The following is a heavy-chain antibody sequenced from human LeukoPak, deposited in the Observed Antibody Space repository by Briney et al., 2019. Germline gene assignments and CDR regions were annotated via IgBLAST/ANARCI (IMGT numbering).Heavy chain of an antibody. CDR3: ASESRDGYNFDY. J-gene: IGHJ4*02. D-gene: IGHD5-24*01. CDR2: IYSGGST. CDR1: GFTVSSNY. Sequence: GGSLRLSCAASGFTVSSNYMSWVRQAPGKGLEWVSVIYSGGSTYYADSVKGRFTISRDNSKNTLYLQMNSLRAEDTAVYYCASESRDGYNFDYWGQGTLVTVSS. V-gene: IGHV3-53*01.